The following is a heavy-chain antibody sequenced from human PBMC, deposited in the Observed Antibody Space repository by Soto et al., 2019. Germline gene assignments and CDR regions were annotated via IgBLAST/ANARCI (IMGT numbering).Heavy chain of an antibody. D-gene: IGHD2-2*01. J-gene: IGHJ6*03. CDR1: GFTVITNY. CDR3: ARTSYYYYYYMDV. Sequence: EVQLVESGGGLVQPGGSLRLSCAASGFTVITNYMTWVRQAPGKGLEWVSVIYADGGTKYADSVKGRFTISRDNSKNTLSLQMNSLRAEDTAVYYCARTSYYYYYYMDVWGRGTTVTVSS. V-gene: IGHV3-66*01. CDR2: IYADGGT.